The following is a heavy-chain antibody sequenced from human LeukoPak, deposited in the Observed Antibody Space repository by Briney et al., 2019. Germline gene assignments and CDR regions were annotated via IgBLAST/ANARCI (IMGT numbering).Heavy chain of an antibody. J-gene: IGHJ4*02. D-gene: IGHD6-13*01. V-gene: IGHV1-18*01. CDR3: ARALETGYSRY. CDR1: GYTFISYD. CDR2: ISAYNGNT. Sequence: ASVKVSCKASGYTFISYDISWVRQAPGQGLEWMGWISAYNGNTNYAQKLQGRVTMTTDTSTSTAYMELRSLRSDDTAVYYCARALETGYSRYWGQGTLVTVSS.